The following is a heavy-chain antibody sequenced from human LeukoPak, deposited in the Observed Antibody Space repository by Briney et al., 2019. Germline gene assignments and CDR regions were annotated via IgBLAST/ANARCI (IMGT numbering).Heavy chain of an antibody. CDR2: INNDGSTT. Sequence: PGGSLRLSCAASGFTFINYWMHWVRQAPGEGLVWVSHINNDGSTTTYADSVKGRFTISRDNAKNTLYLHVNSLRAEDTAVYYCVRGGFCSGADCRGSFDYWGQGSLVTVSS. CDR1: GFTFINYW. J-gene: IGHJ4*02. V-gene: IGHV3-74*01. CDR3: VRGGFCSGADCRGSFDY. D-gene: IGHD2-15*01.